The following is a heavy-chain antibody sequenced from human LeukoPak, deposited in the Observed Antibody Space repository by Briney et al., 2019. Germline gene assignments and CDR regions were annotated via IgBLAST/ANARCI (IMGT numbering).Heavy chain of an antibody. Sequence: KPSETLSLTCTVSGGSISSYYWSWIRQPPGKGLEWIGYIYYSGSTNYNPSLKSRVTISVDTSKNQFSLKLSSVTAADTAMYYCARGRSPQAPLPDAFDIWGQGTMVTVSS. V-gene: IGHV4-59*01. CDR1: GGSISSYY. D-gene: IGHD3-10*01. J-gene: IGHJ3*02. CDR3: ARGRSPQAPLPDAFDI. CDR2: IYYSGST.